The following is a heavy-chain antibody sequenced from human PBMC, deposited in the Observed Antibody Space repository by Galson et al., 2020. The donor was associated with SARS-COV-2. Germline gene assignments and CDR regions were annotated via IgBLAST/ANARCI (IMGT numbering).Heavy chain of an antibody. Sequence: GESLKISCAASGFTFSSYGMHWVRQAPGKGLEWVAVIWYDGSNKYYADSVKGRFTISRDNSKNTLYLQMNSLRAEDTAVYYCASEVVGYYESSGSGADYWGQGTLVTVSS. CDR1: GFTFSSYG. J-gene: IGHJ4*02. CDR2: IWYDGSNK. CDR3: ASEVVGYYESSGSGADY. D-gene: IGHD3-22*01. V-gene: IGHV3-33*01.